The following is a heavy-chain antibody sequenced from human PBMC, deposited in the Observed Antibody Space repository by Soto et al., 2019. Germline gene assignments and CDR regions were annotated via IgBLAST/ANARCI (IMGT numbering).Heavy chain of an antibody. J-gene: IGHJ5*02. CDR3: AGMPYTSGLRFDP. CDR1: GDSYSISTYS. D-gene: IGHD6-19*01. Sequence: SETLSLTCNMSGDSYSISTYSWSWIRQPPGKALQWIGFIYQSGVTSYNPSLASRVSISLDRSNNQCSLRLKSVTAADTAVYFCAGMPYTSGLRFDPWGPGTLVTVSS. V-gene: IGHV4-30-2*01. CDR2: IYQSGVT.